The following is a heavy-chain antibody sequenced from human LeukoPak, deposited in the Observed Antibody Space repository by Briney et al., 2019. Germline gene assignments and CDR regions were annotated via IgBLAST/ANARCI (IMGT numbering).Heavy chain of an antibody. Sequence: PSETLSLTCAVYGGSFSGYYWSWIRQPPGQGLEWIGEINHSGSTNYNPSLKSRVTISVDTSKNQFSLKLSSVTAADTAVYYCARGLGYSSGWTYFDYWGQGTLVTVSS. V-gene: IGHV4-34*01. CDR1: GGSFSGYY. CDR3: ARGLGYSSGWTYFDY. J-gene: IGHJ4*02. CDR2: INHSGST. D-gene: IGHD6-19*01.